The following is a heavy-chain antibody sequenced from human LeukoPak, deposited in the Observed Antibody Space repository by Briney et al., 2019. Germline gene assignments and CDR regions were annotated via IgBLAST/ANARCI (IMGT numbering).Heavy chain of an antibody. CDR1: GFTLSSYW. D-gene: IGHD1-26*01. V-gene: IGHV3-7*02. CDR3: ARVLVGGTNWFDP. Sequence: GGSLRLSCAASGFTLSSYWMSWVRQAPGKGLEWVANINRDGSEKYYVGSVKGRFTISRDNAKNSLYLQMNSLRAEDTSVYYCARVLVGGTNWFDPWGQGTLVTVPS. CDR2: INRDGSEK. J-gene: IGHJ5*02.